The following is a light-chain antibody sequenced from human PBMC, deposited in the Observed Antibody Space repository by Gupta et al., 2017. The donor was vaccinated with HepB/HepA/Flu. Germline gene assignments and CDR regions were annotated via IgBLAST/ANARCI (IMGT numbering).Light chain of an antibody. J-gene: IGKJ1*01. V-gene: IGKV1-39*01. CDR3: QHGHNIPRT. Sequence: DIQMTQSPSSLSASVGDGVTITCRASQDIRNYLDWYQQKPGKAPRLLIYATSRVESGLPARFNGSGSGTEFTLTINRRKPEDFATYYCQHGHNIPRTFGEGTKVDIK. CDR1: QDIRNY. CDR2: ATS.